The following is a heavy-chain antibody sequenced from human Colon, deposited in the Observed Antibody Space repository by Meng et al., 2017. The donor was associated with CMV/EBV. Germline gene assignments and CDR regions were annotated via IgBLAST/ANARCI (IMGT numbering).Heavy chain of an antibody. Sequence: GGSLRLSCLASGFTSSAFSMNWVRQAPGKRLEWIAHSGRGGEVVYGDSVKGRFTISRDNDKNLLYLQMNDVRTEDTAVYFCARDAIGDCRSTSCYWFDYWGQGSLVTVSS. V-gene: IGHV3-21*05. CDR2: SGRGGEVV. CDR3: ARDAIGDCRSTSCYWFDY. J-gene: IGHJ4*02. D-gene: IGHD2-2*03. CDR1: GFTSSAFS.